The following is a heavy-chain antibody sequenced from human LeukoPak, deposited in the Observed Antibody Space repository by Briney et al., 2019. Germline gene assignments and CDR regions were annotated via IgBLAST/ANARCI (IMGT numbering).Heavy chain of an antibody. CDR3: AKIGLEAFDI. CDR2: ISGSGGST. Sequence: GGALRLSCAASGFTFSNAWMSWVRQAPGKGLEWVSAISGSGGSTYYADSVKGRFTISRDNSKNTLYLQMNSLRAEDTAVYYCAKIGLEAFDIWGQGTMVTVSS. V-gene: IGHV3-23*01. J-gene: IGHJ3*02. CDR1: GFTFSNAW. D-gene: IGHD3-10*01.